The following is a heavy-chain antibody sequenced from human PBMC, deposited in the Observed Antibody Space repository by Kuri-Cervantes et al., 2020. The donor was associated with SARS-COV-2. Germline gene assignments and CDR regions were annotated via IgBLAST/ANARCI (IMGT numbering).Heavy chain of an antibody. V-gene: IGHV4-39*07. CDR2: IYYSGST. J-gene: IGHJ4*02. D-gene: IGHD3-16*01. CDR1: GGSISSSSYY. CDR3: ARVWGPLTGLFDY. Sequence: SETLSLTCTVSGGSISSSSYYWGWIRQPPGKGLEWIGSIYYSGSTYYNPSLKSRVTISVDTSKNQFSLKLSSVTAADTAVYYCARVWGPLTGLFDYWGQGTLVTVSS.